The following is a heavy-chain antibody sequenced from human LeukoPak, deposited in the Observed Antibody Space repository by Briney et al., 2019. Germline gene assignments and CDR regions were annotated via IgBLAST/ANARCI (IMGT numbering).Heavy chain of an antibody. Sequence: GGSLRLSCAASGFTVSSNEMSWVRQAPGKGLEWVSSISGGSTYYADSRKGRFTISRDNSKNTLYLQMNSLRAEDTAVYYCANLGNNWFDPWGQGTLVTVSS. J-gene: IGHJ5*02. CDR3: ANLGNNWFDP. V-gene: IGHV3-38-3*01. CDR1: GFTVSSNE. CDR2: ISGGST. D-gene: IGHD7-27*01.